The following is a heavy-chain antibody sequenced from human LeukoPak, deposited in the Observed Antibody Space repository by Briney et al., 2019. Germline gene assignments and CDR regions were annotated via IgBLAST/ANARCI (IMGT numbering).Heavy chain of an antibody. Sequence: SETLSLTCAVYGVSFSGYYWSWIRQPPGKGLEWIGEINHSGSTNYNPSLKSRVTISVDTSKNQFSLKLSSVTAADTAVYYCARTLDYMDVWGKGTTVTVSS. CDR1: GVSFSGYY. J-gene: IGHJ6*03. CDR2: INHSGST. V-gene: IGHV4-34*01. CDR3: ARTLDYMDV.